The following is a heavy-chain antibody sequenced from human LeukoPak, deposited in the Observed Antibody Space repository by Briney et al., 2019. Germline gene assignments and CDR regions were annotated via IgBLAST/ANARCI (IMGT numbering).Heavy chain of an antibody. CDR1: GGSLSSSNW. D-gene: IGHD3-9*01. J-gene: IGHJ6*04. V-gene: IGHV4-4*02. Sequence: PSWTLSLTCAVSGGSLSSSNWWRRGRQPPGKGLGGVGEIYHSGNTNYNPSLKSRVTISIDKSKNQFSLKLSSVTAADTAVYYCARDDILTGYNLMDVWDKGTTVTVPS. CDR3: ARDDILTGYNLMDV. CDR2: IYHSGNT.